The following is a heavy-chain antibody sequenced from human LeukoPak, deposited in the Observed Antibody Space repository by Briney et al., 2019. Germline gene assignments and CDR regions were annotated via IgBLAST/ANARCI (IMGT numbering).Heavy chain of an antibody. CDR3: ARDQYYYGSGSYYNVIPFDY. Sequence: GGSLRLSCAASGFTFSSLGMNWVRQAPGKGLEWISYISSSSSTIYYADSVKGRFTISRDNAKNSLYLQMNSLRDEDTAVYYCARDQYYYGSGSYYNVIPFDYWGQGTLVTVSS. J-gene: IGHJ4*02. D-gene: IGHD3-10*01. V-gene: IGHV3-48*02. CDR1: GFTFSSLG. CDR2: ISSSSSTI.